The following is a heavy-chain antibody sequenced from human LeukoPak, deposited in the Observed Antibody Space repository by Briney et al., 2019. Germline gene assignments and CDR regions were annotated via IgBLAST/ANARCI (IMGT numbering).Heavy chain of an antibody. V-gene: IGHV4-34*01. CDR3: ARGGYGDYVAEYFQH. D-gene: IGHD4-17*01. J-gene: IGHJ1*01. Sequence: SETLPLTCAAYGGSFSGYYWSWIRQPPGKGLEWIGEIDHSGSTNYNPSLKSRVTISVDTSKNQFSLKLSSVTAADTAVYYCARGGYGDYVAEYFQHWGQGTLVTVSS. CDR2: IDHSGST. CDR1: GGSFSGYY.